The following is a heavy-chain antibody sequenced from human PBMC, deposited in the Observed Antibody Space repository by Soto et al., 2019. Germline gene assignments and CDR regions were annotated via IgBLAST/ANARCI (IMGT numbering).Heavy chain of an antibody. J-gene: IGHJ3*02. Sequence: SVKVSCKASGGTFSSYAINWVRQAPGQGLEWMGGIIPIFGTANYAQKFQGRVTITADESTSTAYMELSSLRSEDTAVYYCARVHSSSWYDAFDIWGQGTMVTVSS. CDR1: GGTFSSYA. CDR2: IIPIFGTA. CDR3: ARVHSSSWYDAFDI. V-gene: IGHV1-69*13. D-gene: IGHD6-13*01.